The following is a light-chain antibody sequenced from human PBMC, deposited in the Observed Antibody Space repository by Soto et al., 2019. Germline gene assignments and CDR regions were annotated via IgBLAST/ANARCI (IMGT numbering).Light chain of an antibody. Sequence: QSVLTQPPSASGTPGQRVTISCSGSSSNIGRNTVNWFQQLPGTAPKLLIYSDNQRPSGVPDRFSGSKSGTSASLAISGLRSEDEAVYYCATWDHSLNGVVFGGGTKLTVL. J-gene: IGLJ2*01. CDR2: SDN. CDR3: ATWDHSLNGVV. V-gene: IGLV1-44*01. CDR1: SSNIGRNT.